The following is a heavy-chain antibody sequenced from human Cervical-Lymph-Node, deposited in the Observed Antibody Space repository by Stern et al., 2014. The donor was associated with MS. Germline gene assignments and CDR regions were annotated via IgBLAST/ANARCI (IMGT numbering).Heavy chain of an antibody. J-gene: IGHJ4*02. CDR3: ARHSYGRFTIFGVVSELDY. CDR2: IYYTGIT. V-gene: IGHV4-39*01. Sequence: QVQLQESGPGLVKPSETLSLTCTVSGGSITSNNYYWGWIRQPPGKGLEWFGTIYYTGITSYNPSLKMRVTISVDPSKTLFSVKSTSGTAADTAVYYCARHSYGRFTIFGVVSELDYWGQGTLVTVSS. D-gene: IGHD3-3*01. CDR1: GGSITSNNYY.